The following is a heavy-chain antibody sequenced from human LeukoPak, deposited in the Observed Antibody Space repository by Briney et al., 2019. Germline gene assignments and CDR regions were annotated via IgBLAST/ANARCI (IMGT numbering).Heavy chain of an antibody. V-gene: IGHV3-23*01. CDR1: RFTFSSYA. Sequence: GGSLRLSCAASRFTFSSYAMSWVRQAPGKGLEWVSAISGSGGNTYYADSVKGRFTISRDNAKNSLYLQMNSLRAEDTAVYYCASTRTSGYEGPFDYWGQGTLVTVSS. CDR2: ISGSGGNT. D-gene: IGHD5-12*01. J-gene: IGHJ4*02. CDR3: ASTRTSGYEGPFDY.